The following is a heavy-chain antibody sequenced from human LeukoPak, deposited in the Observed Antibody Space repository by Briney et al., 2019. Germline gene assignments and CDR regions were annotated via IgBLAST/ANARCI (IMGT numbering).Heavy chain of an antibody. CDR2: IYATGNT. Sequence: SETLSLTCAVSGGSMSDHYWSWIRQTPGTTLEWIGYIYATGNTNYNPSLKGHVTISLDTSKNHFSLRLSSVTAADTALYYCARHFRKDYPDSGSSQYFHYIDVWGKGTTVTVSS. D-gene: IGHD3-10*01. CDR1: GGSMSDHY. J-gene: IGHJ6*03. V-gene: IGHV4-4*09. CDR3: ARHFRKDYPDSGSSQYFHYIDV.